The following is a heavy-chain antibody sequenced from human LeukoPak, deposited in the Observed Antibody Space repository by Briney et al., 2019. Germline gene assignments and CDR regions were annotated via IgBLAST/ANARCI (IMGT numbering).Heavy chain of an antibody. D-gene: IGHD2-2*01. V-gene: IGHV1-18*01. CDR3: ARVQTPGYIVVVPPRGWFDP. CDR1: GYTFTSYG. J-gene: IGHJ5*02. Sequence: GASVKVSCKASGYTFTSYGISWVRQAPGQGLEWMGWISAYNGNTNYAQKLQGRVTMTTDTSTSTAYMELRSLRSDDTAVYYCARVQTPGYIVVVPPRGWFDPWGQGTLVTVSS. CDR2: ISAYNGNT.